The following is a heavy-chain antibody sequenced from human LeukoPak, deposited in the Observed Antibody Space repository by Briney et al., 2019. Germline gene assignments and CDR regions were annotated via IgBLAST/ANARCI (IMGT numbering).Heavy chain of an antibody. CDR2: INAGNGNT. D-gene: IGHD6-19*01. CDR3: SVLAVANAEYFQH. Sequence: ASVKVSCKASGYTFTSYAMHWVRQAPGQRLEWMGWINAGNGNTKYSQKFQGRVTITRDTSASTAYMELSSLRSEHTAVYYCSVLAVANAEYFQHWGQGTLVTVSS. V-gene: IGHV1-3*01. J-gene: IGHJ1*01. CDR1: GYTFTSYA.